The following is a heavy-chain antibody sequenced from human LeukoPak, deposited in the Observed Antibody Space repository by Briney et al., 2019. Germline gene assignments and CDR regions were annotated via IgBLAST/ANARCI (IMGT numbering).Heavy chain of an antibody. J-gene: IGHJ4*02. CDR1: GFTFSSYA. D-gene: IGHD6-19*01. V-gene: IGHV3-23*01. CDR2: ISGSGGST. Sequence: GGSLRLSCAASGFTFSSYAMSWVRRAPGKGLEWVSAISGSGGSTYYADSVKGRFTISRDNSKNTLYLQMNSLRAEDTAVYYCAKGGAIAVVTFDYWGQGTLVTVSS. CDR3: AKGGAIAVVTFDY.